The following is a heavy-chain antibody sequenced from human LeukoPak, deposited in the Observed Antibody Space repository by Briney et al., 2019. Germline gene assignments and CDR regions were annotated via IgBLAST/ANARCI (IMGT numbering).Heavy chain of an antibody. CDR1: GFTFSSYA. CDR2: ISYDGSNK. CDR3: ARGVGSSWPQLYNWFDP. V-gene: IGHV3-30-3*01. J-gene: IGHJ5*02. Sequence: GRSLRLSCAASGFTFSSYAMHWVRQAPGKGLEWVAVISYDGSNKYYADSVKGRFTISRDNSKNTLYLQMNSLRAEDTAVYYCARGVGSSWPQLYNWFDPWGQGTLVTVSS. D-gene: IGHD6-13*01.